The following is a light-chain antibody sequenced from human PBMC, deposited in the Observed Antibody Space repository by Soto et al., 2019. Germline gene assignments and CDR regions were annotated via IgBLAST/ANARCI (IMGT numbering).Light chain of an antibody. V-gene: IGKV3-15*01. Sequence: EIVMTQSPDTLSVSPGERATRSCRASQSVSSNLAWYQQKPGQAPRLLIFGASTRATGIPARFSGSGSGTEFTLTISSRQSEDFAVYHCQQYNNWPYTFGQGTTLEIK. CDR3: QQYNNWPYT. CDR2: GAS. J-gene: IGKJ2*01. CDR1: QSVSSN.